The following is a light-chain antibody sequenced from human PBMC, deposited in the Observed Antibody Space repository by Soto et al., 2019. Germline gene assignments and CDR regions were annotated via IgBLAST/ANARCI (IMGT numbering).Light chain of an antibody. CDR3: QLYGTSPKT. J-gene: IGKJ1*01. CDR2: GAS. V-gene: IGKV3-20*01. CDR1: ESVSTY. Sequence: EIEMTQSPASLSLAPGERVTLSCRASESVSTYLAWYQQKPGQAPRLLIHGASTRATGIADRFSGSGSGTDFTLTISRLEPEDFAVYYCQLYGTSPKTFGQGTKVDIK.